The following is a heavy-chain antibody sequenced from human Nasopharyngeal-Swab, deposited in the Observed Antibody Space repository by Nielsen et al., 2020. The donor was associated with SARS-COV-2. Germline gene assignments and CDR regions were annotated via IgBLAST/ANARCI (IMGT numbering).Heavy chain of an antibody. CDR2: ISGTGDTV. CDR1: AFTFGSYY. Sequence: GESLKISCAASAFTFGSYYMTWIRQAPGKGLEWVSYISGTGDTVYYADSVKGRFTISRDNAKNSLYLQMNSLRAEDTAVYYARGDDTTDYYEPFDYWGQGTLVTVSS. CDR3: ARGDDTTDYYEPFDY. V-gene: IGHV3-11*04. D-gene: IGHD3-22*01. J-gene: IGHJ4*02.